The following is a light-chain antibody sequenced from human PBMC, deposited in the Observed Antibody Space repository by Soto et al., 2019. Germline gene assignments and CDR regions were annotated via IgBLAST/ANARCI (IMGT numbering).Light chain of an antibody. V-gene: IGKV3-20*01. Sequence: EIVLTQSPGTLSLSPGERASLSCRASQSFSSSSFAWFQQKPGQAPRLLIDEASNRATGIPDRFSGSWSGTDFTLTIHRLEPEDFAVYYGQLYGISYTFGQGTKLEIK. CDR1: QSFSSSS. J-gene: IGKJ2*01. CDR3: QLYGISYT. CDR2: EAS.